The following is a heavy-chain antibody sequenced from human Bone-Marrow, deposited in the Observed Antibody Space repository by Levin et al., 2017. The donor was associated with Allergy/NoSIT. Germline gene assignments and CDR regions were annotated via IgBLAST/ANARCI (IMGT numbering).Heavy chain of an antibody. D-gene: IGHD3-3*01. CDR3: TRAGERIAIFGVEHDAFDM. CDR1: GGSISSYY. CDR2: IYYNGNT. Sequence: PSETLSLTCTVSGGSISSYYWSWIRQPPGKGLEWIGFIYYNGNTNYNPSLKSRVTISVDMSKNQFSLKVKSVTAADTAVYYCTRAGERIAIFGVEHDAFDMWGQGTMVSVS. V-gene: IGHV4-59*01. J-gene: IGHJ3*02.